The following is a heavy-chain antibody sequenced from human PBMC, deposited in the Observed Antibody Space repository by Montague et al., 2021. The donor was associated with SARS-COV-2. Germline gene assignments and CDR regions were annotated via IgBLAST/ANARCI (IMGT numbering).Heavy chain of an antibody. Sequence: SLRLSCAASGFTFSSYSMNWVRQAPGKGLEWVSAIRSSSSYIYYADSVKGRFTISRDNAKNSLYLQMNSLRAEDTAVYYCARVWNYYDSSGYYLSYFDYWGQGTLVTVSS. J-gene: IGHJ4*02. CDR3: ARVWNYYDSSGYYLSYFDY. CDR1: GFTFSSYS. CDR2: IRSSSSYI. D-gene: IGHD3-22*01. V-gene: IGHV3-21*01.